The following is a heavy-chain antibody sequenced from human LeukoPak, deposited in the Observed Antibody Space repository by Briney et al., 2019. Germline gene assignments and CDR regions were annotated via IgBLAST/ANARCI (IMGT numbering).Heavy chain of an antibody. CDR1: GGSISSYY. D-gene: IGHD6-13*01. Sequence: SETLSLTCTVSGGSISSYYWSWIRQPPGKGLEWIGYIYYSGSTNYNPSLKSRVTISVDTSKNQFSLKLSSVTAADTAVYYCARGGPRYSSSRSPEYFQHWGQGTLVTVSS. J-gene: IGHJ1*01. CDR2: IYYSGST. V-gene: IGHV4-59*01. CDR3: ARGGPRYSSSRSPEYFQH.